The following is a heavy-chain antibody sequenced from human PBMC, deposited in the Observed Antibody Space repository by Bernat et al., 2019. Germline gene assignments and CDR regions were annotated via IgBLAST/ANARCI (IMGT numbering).Heavy chain of an antibody. V-gene: IGHV4-59*01. CDR3: AREGLSSSIDY. D-gene: IGHD2-2*01. J-gene: IGHJ4*02. CDR1: GGSISSYY. Sequence: QVQLQESGPGLVKPSETLSLTCTVSGGSISSYYWSWIRQPPGKGLEWIGYIYYSGSTNYNPSLKSRVTISVDTSKNQFFLKLSSVTAADTAVYYCAREGLSSSIDYWGQGTLVTVSS. CDR2: IYYSGST.